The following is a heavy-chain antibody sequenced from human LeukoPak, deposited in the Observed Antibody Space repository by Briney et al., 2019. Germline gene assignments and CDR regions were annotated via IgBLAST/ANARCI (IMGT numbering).Heavy chain of an antibody. V-gene: IGHV3-9*01. Sequence: GGSLRLSCAGSGFIFNNYAMHWVRQPPGKGLEWVSGISWNSGTIDYADSVRGRFTISRDNAKNSLYLQMDSLRAEDTAFYYCAKDNRRHYTSGPNPDSLHWGQGALVTVSS. CDR3: AKDNRRHYTSGPNPDSLH. D-gene: IGHD6-19*01. J-gene: IGHJ4*02. CDR2: ISWNSGTI. CDR1: GFIFNNYA.